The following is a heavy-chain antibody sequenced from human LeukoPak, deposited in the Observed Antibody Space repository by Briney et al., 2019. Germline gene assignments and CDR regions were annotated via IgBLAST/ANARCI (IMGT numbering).Heavy chain of an antibody. CDR2: IYTSGST. V-gene: IGHV4-61*02. D-gene: IGHD1-26*01. Sequence: SRTLSLACTVSGGSISSCSYYWSWLRQPAGKGLEWVGRIYTSGSTNYNPFLKSRVTISIDTSKSLFSLKLSSVTAADTAVYYCARDKGIVGATNEPDAFDIWGQGTVVTVSS. CDR3: ARDKGIVGATNEPDAFDI. CDR1: GGSISSCSYY. J-gene: IGHJ3*02.